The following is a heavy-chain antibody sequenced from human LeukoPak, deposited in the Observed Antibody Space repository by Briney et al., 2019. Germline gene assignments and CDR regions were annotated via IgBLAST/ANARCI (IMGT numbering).Heavy chain of an antibody. CDR1: GGSISNYY. CDR3: ARGNPYYYYMDV. Sequence: SETLSLTCTVSGGSISNYYWSWIRQPAGKGLEWVGRIYVSGSTNYNPSLKSRVTISVDTSKNQFSLKLNSVTAADTAVYYCARGNPYYYYMDVWGKGTTVTVSS. V-gene: IGHV4-4*07. J-gene: IGHJ6*03. CDR2: IYVSGST.